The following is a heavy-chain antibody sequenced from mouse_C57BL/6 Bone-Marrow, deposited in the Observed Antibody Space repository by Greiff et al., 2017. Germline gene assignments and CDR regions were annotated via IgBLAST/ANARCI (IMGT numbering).Heavy chain of an antibody. CDR1: GYAFTNYL. J-gene: IGHJ1*03. V-gene: IGHV1-54*01. CDR3: ARKERDWYFDV. Sequence: VQLQQSGAELVRPGTSVKVSCKASGYAFTNYLIEWIGVINPGSGGTNYNEKFKGKATLTADKSSSTAYMQLSSLTSEDSAVDFCARKERDWYFDVWGTGTTVTVSS. CDR2: INPGSGGT.